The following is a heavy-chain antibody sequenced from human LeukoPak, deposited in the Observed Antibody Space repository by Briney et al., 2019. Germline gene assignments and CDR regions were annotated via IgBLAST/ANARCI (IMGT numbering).Heavy chain of an antibody. J-gene: IGHJ1*01. CDR1: GGSISSSSYY. V-gene: IGHV4-39*01. CDR3: ASYYDFWSGCHISGYFQH. Sequence: SETLSLTCTVSGGSISSSSYYWGWIRQPPGKGLEWIGSIYYSGSTYYNPSLKSRVTISVDTSKNQFSLKLSSVTAADTAVYYCASYYDFWSGCHISGYFQHWGQGTLVTVSS. CDR2: IYYSGST. D-gene: IGHD3-3*01.